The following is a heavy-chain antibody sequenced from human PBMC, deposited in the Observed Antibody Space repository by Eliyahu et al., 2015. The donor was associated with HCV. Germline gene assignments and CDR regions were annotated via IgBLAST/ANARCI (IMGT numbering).Heavy chain of an antibody. CDR1: GGSIXTYY. Sequence: QVQLQESGPGLVKPSETLSLTCTVSGGSIXTYYWXWIRQPPGKGLEWIGYIHYSGSTNYNPSLKSRVTISVDTSKNHFSLNLTSVTAADTAVYYCASGGGGIAVAGTGGWFDPWGQGTLVTVSS. CDR3: ASGGGGIAVAGTGGWFDP. V-gene: IGHV4-59*01. CDR2: IHYSGST. D-gene: IGHD6-19*01. J-gene: IGHJ5*02.